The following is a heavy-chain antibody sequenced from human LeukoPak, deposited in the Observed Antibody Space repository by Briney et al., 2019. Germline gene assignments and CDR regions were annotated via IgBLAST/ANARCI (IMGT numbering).Heavy chain of an antibody. CDR1: GGTFSSYA. J-gene: IGHJ6*02. Sequence: SVKVSRKASGGTFSSYAISWVRQAPGQGLEWMGRIIPIFGIANYAQKFQGRVTITADKSTSTAYMELSSLRSEDTAVYYCARGIAVAEGMDVWGQGTTVTVSS. CDR2: IIPIFGIA. V-gene: IGHV1-69*04. D-gene: IGHD6-19*01. CDR3: ARGIAVAEGMDV.